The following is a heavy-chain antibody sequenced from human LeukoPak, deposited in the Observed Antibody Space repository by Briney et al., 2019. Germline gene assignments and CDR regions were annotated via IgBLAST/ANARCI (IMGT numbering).Heavy chain of an antibody. CDR1: GFTFSSYW. Sequence: PWGSLRLSCVASGFTFSSYWWHWVRQAPGKGLAWVSRINSDGSRTTYADSVKGRLIISRDKAKNTLYLQMNCLRAEEAAGSVCARALYASGNYYYPGDYWGQGTLVTVSS. V-gene: IGHV3-74*03. D-gene: IGHD3-10*01. CDR3: ARALYASGNYYYPGDY. CDR2: INSDGSRT. J-gene: IGHJ4*02.